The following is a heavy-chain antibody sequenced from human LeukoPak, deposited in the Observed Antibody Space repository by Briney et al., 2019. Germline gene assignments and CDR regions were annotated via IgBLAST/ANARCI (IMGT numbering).Heavy chain of an antibody. J-gene: IGHJ6*02. CDR1: GFTVSSNY. V-gene: IGHV3-66*04. CDR3: ARRPVGATPSWEDYYYYGMDF. CDR2: IYSGGST. D-gene: IGHD1-26*01. Sequence: GGSPRLSCAASGFTVSSNYMSWVRQAPGKGLEWVSVIYSGGSTYYADSVKGRFTISRDNSKNTLYLQMNGLRAEDTAVYYCARRPVGATPSWEDYYYYGMDFWGQGTTVTVSS.